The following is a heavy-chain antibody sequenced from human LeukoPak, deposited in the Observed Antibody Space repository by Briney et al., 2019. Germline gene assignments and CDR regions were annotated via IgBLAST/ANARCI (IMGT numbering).Heavy chain of an antibody. CDR1: GFPVSSHY. CDR3: ARVSNRGYSYEVDY. J-gene: IGHJ4*02. V-gene: IGHV3-66*01. Sequence: GGSLIQSCSAYGFPVSSHYVSSVRQAPGKGLEWVSVIYSGGSTYYADSVKGRFTISRDNSKNTLYLQMNSLRAEDTAVCYCARVSNRGYSYEVDYWGQGTLVTVSS. D-gene: IGHD5-18*01. CDR2: IYSGGST.